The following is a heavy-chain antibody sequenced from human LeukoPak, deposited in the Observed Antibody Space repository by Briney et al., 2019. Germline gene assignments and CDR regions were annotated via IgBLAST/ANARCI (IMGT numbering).Heavy chain of an antibody. CDR1: GGSFSGYY. D-gene: IGHD3-3*02. J-gene: IGHJ4*02. CDR2: IYYSGST. Sequence: PETLSLTCAVYGGSFSGYYWSWIRQPPGKGLEWIGYIYYSGSTNYNPSLKSRVTISVDTSKNQFSLKLSSVTAADTAVYYCARPPDLLTVLAAGYSFDYWGQGTLVTVSS. V-gene: IGHV4-59*01. CDR3: ARPPDLLTVLAAGYSFDY.